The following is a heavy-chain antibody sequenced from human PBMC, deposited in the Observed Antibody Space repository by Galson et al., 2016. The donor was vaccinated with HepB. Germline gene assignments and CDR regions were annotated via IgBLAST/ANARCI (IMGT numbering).Heavy chain of an antibody. CDR2: IYYSGST. J-gene: IGHJ4*02. CDR3: ARSLYVWGGYRFDS. Sequence: ETLSLTCTVSGGPIRSSYWSWIRQPPGKGLEWIGYIYYSGSTNYNPSLKSRVTISVDTSKNQFALKLSSVTAADTALYYCARSLYVWGGYRFDSWGQGTLVTVSS. V-gene: IGHV4-59*01. D-gene: IGHD3-16*02. CDR1: GGPIRSSY.